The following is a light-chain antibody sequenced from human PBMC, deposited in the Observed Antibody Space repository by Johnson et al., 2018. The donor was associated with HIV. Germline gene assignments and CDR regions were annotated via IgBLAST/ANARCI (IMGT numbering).Light chain of an antibody. CDR3: GTWDSSLSAV. V-gene: IGLV1-51*01. J-gene: IGLJ1*01. CDR1: SSNIGNNY. CDR2: DNN. Sequence: QSVLTQPPSVSAAPGQKVTISCSGSSSNIGNNYVSWYQQLPGTAPKLLIYDNNKLPSGIPDRFSGSKSGTSATLGITGLQTGDEADYYCGTWDSSLSAVFGTGTKVPVL.